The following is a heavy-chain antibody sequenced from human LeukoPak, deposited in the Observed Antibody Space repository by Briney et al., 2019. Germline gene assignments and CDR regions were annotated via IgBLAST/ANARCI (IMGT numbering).Heavy chain of an antibody. D-gene: IGHD3-10*01. CDR2: ISGSGGAT. CDR1: GFTFSNYA. J-gene: IGHJ6*03. Sequence: GGSLRLSCAASGFTFSNYAMSWVRQAPGKGLEWVSGISGSGGATYYADSVKGRFTISRDDPHNTLYLQMNSLRAEDTAVYFCARGGVDYYGSGSYLSSLHMDVWGKGTTVTISS. V-gene: IGHV3-23*01. CDR3: ARGGVDYYGSGSYLSSLHMDV.